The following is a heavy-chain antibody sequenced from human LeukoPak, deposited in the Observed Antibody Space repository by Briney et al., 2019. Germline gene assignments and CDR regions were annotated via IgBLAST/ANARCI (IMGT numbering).Heavy chain of an antibody. CDR2: ISGSGGST. Sequence: GGSLRLSCAASGFTFSSYAMSWVRQAPGKGLEWVSAISGSGGSTYYADSVKGRFTISRDNSKNTLYLQMNSLRAEDTAVYYRAKDFRVPNWYNWNDGTFDYWGQGTLVTVSS. J-gene: IGHJ4*02. CDR1: GFTFSSYA. CDR3: AKDFRVPNWYNWNDGTFDY. V-gene: IGHV3-23*01. D-gene: IGHD1-20*01.